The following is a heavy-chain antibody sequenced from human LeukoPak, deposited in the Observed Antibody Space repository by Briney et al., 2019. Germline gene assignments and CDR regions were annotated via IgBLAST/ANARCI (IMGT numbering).Heavy chain of an antibody. D-gene: IGHD6-13*01. J-gene: IGHJ4*02. V-gene: IGHV3-9*01. CDR2: ISWNSGSI. CDR3: AKDSNGEYSSSWYYYNY. CDR1: GFTFDDYA. Sequence: PGRSLRLSCAASGFTFDDYAMHWVRQAPGKGLEWVSGISWNSGSIGYADSVKGRFTISRDNAKNSLYLQMNSLRAEDTALYYCAKDSNGEYSSSWYYYNYWGQGTLVTVSS.